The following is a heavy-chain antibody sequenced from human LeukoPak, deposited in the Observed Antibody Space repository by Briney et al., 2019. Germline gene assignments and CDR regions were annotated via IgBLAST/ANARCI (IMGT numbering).Heavy chain of an antibody. J-gene: IGHJ3*02. D-gene: IGHD1-26*01. CDR1: GFTFSSYG. CDR2: ITSGGNT. V-gene: IGHV3-53*01. Sequence: PGRSLRLSCAASGFTFSSYGIHWVRQAPGKGLEWVSVITSGGNTYYADSVKGRFTISRDSSKNTLYLQMNSLRAEDTAVYYCARGGDIVGATRSAFDIWGQGTMVTVSS. CDR3: ARGGDIVGATRSAFDI.